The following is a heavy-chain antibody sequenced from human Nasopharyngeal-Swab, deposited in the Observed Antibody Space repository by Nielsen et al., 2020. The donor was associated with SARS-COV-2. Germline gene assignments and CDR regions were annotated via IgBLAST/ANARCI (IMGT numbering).Heavy chain of an antibody. J-gene: IGHJ6*02. CDR3: ARDGLDYDFWSAYFMDA. CDR2: ISSSSSYI. CDR1: GFTFNNYN. V-gene: IGHV3-21*01. Sequence: GGSLRLSCAASGFTFNNYNFNWVRQAPGKGLEWVSSISSSSSYIYYADSVKGRFTISRDNAKNSLYLQMNCLRAEDTAVYYCARDGLDYDFWSAYFMDAWGQGTTVTVSS. D-gene: IGHD3-3*01.